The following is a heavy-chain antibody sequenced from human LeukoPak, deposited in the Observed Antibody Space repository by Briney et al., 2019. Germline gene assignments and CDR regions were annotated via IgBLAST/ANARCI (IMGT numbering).Heavy chain of an antibody. CDR1: GFSFTSYS. CDR2: ITATSNTF. Sequence: GGSLRLSCEVSGFSFTSYSMTWVRQVPGKGLEWIAYITATSNTFYYADSVKGRFTISRDNTRNSLYLQMNSLTVEDTAVYYCARSLSGYDPLSAFWGHGTRVTV. CDR3: ARSLSGYDPLSAF. V-gene: IGHV3-48*01. D-gene: IGHD5-12*01. J-gene: IGHJ4*01.